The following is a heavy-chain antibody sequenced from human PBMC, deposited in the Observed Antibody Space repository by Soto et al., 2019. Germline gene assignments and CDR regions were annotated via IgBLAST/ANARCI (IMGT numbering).Heavy chain of an antibody. D-gene: IGHD4-17*01. CDR2: INAGGTST. V-gene: IGHV3-23*01. Sequence: TGGCLRLSCAASGFTFSSYAMSWVRQAPGKGLQWVSNINAGGTSTYYPGSVKGRFTISRDNSKNTLFLQLSSLTVEDTAIYYCAKVLYGGNSVPNYCVDVWGQGTTVTVSS. J-gene: IGHJ6*02. CDR1: GFTFSSYA. CDR3: AKVLYGGNSVPNYCVDV.